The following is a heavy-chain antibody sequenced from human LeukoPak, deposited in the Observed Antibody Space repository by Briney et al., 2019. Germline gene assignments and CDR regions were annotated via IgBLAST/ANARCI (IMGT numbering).Heavy chain of an antibody. J-gene: IGHJ4*02. CDR2: INHSGST. D-gene: IGHD5-12*01. V-gene: IGHV4-34*01. CDR3: ARMTVWGSGYDSGGYYFDY. CDR1: GGSFSGYY. Sequence: SETLSLTCAVYGGSFSGYYWSWIRQPPGKGLEWIGEINHSGSTNYNPSLKSRVTISVDTSKNQFSLKLSSVAAADTAVYYCARMTVWGSGYDSGGYYFDYWGQGTLVTVSS.